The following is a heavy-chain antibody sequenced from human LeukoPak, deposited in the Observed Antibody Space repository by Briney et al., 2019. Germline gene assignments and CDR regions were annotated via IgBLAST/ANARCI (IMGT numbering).Heavy chain of an antibody. D-gene: IGHD1-26*01. CDR1: GFTFSSYS. Sequence: PGGSLRLSCAASGFTFSSYSMNWVRQAPGKGLEWVSSISSSSSYIYYADSVKGRFTISRDNAKNSLYLQMNSLRAEDTAVYYCARDPLSWYGGSYPLFDYWGQGTLVTVSS. J-gene: IGHJ4*02. V-gene: IGHV3-21*01. CDR3: ARDPLSWYGGSYPLFDY. CDR2: ISSSSSYI.